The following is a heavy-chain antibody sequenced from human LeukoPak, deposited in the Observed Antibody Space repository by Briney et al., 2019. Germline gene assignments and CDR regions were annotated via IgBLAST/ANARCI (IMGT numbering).Heavy chain of an antibody. CDR3: ARDQEPYYYDSSGRPYYYYYYGMDV. CDR1: GYTFTGYY. V-gene: IGHV1-2*02. J-gene: IGHJ6*02. D-gene: IGHD3-22*01. CDR2: INPNSGGT. Sequence: GASVKVSCKASGYTFTGYYMHWVRQAPGQGLEWMGWINPNSGGTNYAQKFRGRVTMTRDTSISTAYMELSRLRSDDTAVYYCARDQEPYYYDSSGRPYYYYYYGMDVWGQGTTVTVSS.